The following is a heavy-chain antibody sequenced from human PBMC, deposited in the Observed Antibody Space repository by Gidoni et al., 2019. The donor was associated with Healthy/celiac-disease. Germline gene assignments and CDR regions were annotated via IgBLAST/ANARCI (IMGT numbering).Heavy chain of an antibody. CDR1: GFSLSTSGVG. J-gene: IGHJ3*02. Sequence: QITLNESGPTLVKPTQTLTLTCTFSGFSLSTSGVGVGLIRQPPGQALEWLALIYWNDDKRYSTSLKSRLTITKDTSKNQVVLTMTNMDPVDTAKYYSAHRLLAGRDDAFDIWGQGTMVTVAS. CDR3: AHRLLAGRDDAFDI. V-gene: IGHV2-5*01. CDR2: IYWNDDK. D-gene: IGHD2-15*01.